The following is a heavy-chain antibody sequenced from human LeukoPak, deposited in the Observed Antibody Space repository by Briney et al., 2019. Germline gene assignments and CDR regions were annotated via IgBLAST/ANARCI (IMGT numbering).Heavy chain of an antibody. CDR1: GGSISSGDYY. Sequence: SETLSLTCTVSGGSISSGDYYWSWVRQPPGKGLEWIGYIYYSGSTYYNPSLKSRVTISVDTSKNQFSLKLSSMTAADTAVYYCARGLGVPTEYYYYYGMDVWGQGTTVTVSS. D-gene: IGHD3-16*01. CDR3: ARGLGVPTEYYYYYGMDV. J-gene: IGHJ6*02. V-gene: IGHV4-30-4*01. CDR2: IYYSGST.